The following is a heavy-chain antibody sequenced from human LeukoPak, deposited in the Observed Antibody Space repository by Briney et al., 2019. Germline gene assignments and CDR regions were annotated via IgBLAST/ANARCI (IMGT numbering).Heavy chain of an antibody. Sequence: GASVKVSCKASGYTFTSYDINWVRQATGQGLEWMGWMNPNSGNTGYAQKFQGRVTMTRNTSISTAYMELSSLRSEDTAVYYCAREGGVLRYFDWLSPFDYWGQGTLVTVSS. V-gene: IGHV1-8*01. CDR2: MNPNSGNT. CDR1: GYTFTSYD. D-gene: IGHD3-9*01. J-gene: IGHJ4*02. CDR3: AREGGVLRYFDWLSPFDY.